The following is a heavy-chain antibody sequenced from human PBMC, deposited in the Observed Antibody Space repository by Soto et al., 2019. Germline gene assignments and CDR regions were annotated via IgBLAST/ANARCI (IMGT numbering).Heavy chain of an antibody. CDR1: GYTFNSHG. Sequence: QVQLVQSGAEVKKPGASMKVSCKASGYTFNSHGISWVRQAPGQGLEWMRRINAYNGNTNYAQKIQCRVTMTKDTSTSTGYVELRSLRSDDTAVYYCARDAYFWCGPPYSYYYYGMDVWGQGTTVTVSS. D-gene: IGHD3-3*01. CDR3: ARDAYFWCGPPYSYYYYGMDV. V-gene: IGHV1-18*01. CDR2: INAYNGNT. J-gene: IGHJ6*02.